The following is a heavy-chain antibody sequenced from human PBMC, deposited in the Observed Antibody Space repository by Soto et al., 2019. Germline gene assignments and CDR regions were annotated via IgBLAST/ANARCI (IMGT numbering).Heavy chain of an antibody. CDR1: GGSIRNIGYY. CDR3: AKCLKTYYYDSRGYNPEIGY. J-gene: IGHJ4*02. V-gene: IGHV4-39*01. Sequence: PSETQSVTYTVSGGSIRNIGYYWSSIRKNPGKGKEWIGSIYYSGSTYYNPSLKSRVTISVDTSKNQFSLKLSSVTAADTAVYYCAKCLKTYYYDSRGYNPEIGYWGQGPLVTVSS. CDR2: IYYSGST. D-gene: IGHD3-22*01.